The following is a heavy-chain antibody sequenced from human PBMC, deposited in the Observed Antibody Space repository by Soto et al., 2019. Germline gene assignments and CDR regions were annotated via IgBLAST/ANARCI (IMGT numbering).Heavy chain of an antibody. D-gene: IGHD3-9*01. CDR3: ARVEDYDILTGYTTAGMDV. CDR1: GGSISSYY. V-gene: IGHV4-59*01. J-gene: IGHJ6*02. Sequence: PSETLSLTCTVSGGSISSYYWSWIRQPPGKGLEWIGYIYYSGSTNYNPSLKSRVTISVDTSKNQFSLKLSSVTAADTAVYYCARVEDYDILTGYTTAGMDVWGQGTTVTVSS. CDR2: IYYSGST.